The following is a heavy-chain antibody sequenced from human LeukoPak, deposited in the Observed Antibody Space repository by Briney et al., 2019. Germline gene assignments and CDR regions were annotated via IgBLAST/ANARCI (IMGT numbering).Heavy chain of an antibody. D-gene: IGHD3-16*02. CDR3: ARGRGYDHVWGSYRKFDY. J-gene: IGHJ4*02. CDR1: GGSFSGYY. CDR2: INHSGST. V-gene: IGHV4-34*01. Sequence: SETLSLTCAVYGGSFSGYYWSWIRQPPGKGLEWIGEINHSGSTNYNPSLKSRVTISVDTSKNQFSLKLRSVTAADTAVYFCARGRGYDHVWGSYRKFDYWGQGALVTVSS.